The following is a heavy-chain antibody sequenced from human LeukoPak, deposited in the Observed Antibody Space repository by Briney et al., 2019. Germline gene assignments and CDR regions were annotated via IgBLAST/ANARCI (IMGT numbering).Heavy chain of an antibody. CDR2: ISGSSSYI. J-gene: IGHJ4*02. Sequence: PGGSLRLSCAASGFTFSSYSMNWVRQAPGKGLEWVSSISGSSSYIFYADSVKGRFTISRDNAKNSLYLQMNSLRAEDTAVYYCARDRSDYYDSSGYYRGELDYWGQGTLVTVSS. CDR3: ARDRSDYYDSSGYYRGELDY. D-gene: IGHD3-22*01. V-gene: IGHV3-21*01. CDR1: GFTFSSYS.